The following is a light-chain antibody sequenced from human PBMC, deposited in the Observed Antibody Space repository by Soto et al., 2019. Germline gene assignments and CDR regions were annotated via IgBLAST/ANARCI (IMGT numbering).Light chain of an antibody. J-gene: IGKJ4*01. CDR2: GGS. Sequence: EIVLTQSPGTLSLSPGERATLSCRASQTVTSSYLAWYQQKPGQAPRLLVFGGSSRATGISDRFRGVGSGSSFTLTISRLEPKDSAVYYGQQYGSSPLTFGGGPKVEI. CDR3: QQYGSSPLT. CDR1: QTVTSSY. V-gene: IGKV3-20*01.